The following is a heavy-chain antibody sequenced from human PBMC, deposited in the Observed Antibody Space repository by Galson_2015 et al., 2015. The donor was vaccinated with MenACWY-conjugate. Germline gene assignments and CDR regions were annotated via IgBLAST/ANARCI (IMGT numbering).Heavy chain of an antibody. D-gene: IGHD2/OR15-2a*01. V-gene: IGHV3-53*01. CDR2: LYSGGAT. CDR1: GFTVSASY. CDR3: ARGNRNAFEI. J-gene: IGHJ3*02. Sequence: SLRLSCAASGFTVSASYMSWVRQAPGKGLEWVSVLYSGGATFYAVSVKGRFTVSRDNSKNTLFLQMNSLRAEDTAVYYCARGNRNAFEIWGQGTLVTVSS.